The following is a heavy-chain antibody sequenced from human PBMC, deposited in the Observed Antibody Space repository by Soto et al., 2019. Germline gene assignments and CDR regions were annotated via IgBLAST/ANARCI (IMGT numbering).Heavy chain of an antibody. Sequence: SETLSLTCAVSGGSITSDGYSWSWIRQPPGEGPEWIGYIHHGGITYYNPSLKSRATISLDRSKNEFSLKLTSVAAADTAVYYCARLAAVGTGLFDPWGQGSLVTVSS. CDR1: GGSITSDGYS. V-gene: IGHV4-30-2*01. CDR2: IHHGGIT. J-gene: IGHJ5*02. CDR3: ARLAAVGTGLFDP. D-gene: IGHD6-13*01.